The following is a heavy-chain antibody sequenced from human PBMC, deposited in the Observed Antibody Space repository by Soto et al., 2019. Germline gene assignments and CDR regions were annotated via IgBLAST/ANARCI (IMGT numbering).Heavy chain of an antibody. CDR3: ARYYPRSSGSNYWYFDL. CDR1: GGSISNYY. D-gene: IGHD6-6*01. V-gene: IGHV4-59*01. CDR2: IYYKGNT. Sequence: QVQLQESRPGLVKPSETLSLTCTVSGGSISNYYWSWIRQPPGKGLEWIGYIYYKGNTNYNPSRKDRVTISVDTPKNQFSLKWSSVSAADTAVYYCARYYPRSSGSNYWYFDLWGRGTLVTVSS. J-gene: IGHJ2*01.